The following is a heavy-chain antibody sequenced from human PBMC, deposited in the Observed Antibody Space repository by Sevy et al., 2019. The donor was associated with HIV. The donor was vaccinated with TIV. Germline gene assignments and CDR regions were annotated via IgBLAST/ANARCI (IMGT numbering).Heavy chain of an antibody. CDR1: GFTFNTYG. D-gene: IGHD2-21*02. Sequence: EGSMRLSCAASGFTFNTYGMHWVRQTPGKGLEWVAVISYDGTDTYYADSVKGRFTISKDNSKNTLSLQMNSLRVEDTAVYYCAKAAIVVVSASPNCIDSWGPGTVVTVSS. V-gene: IGHV3-30*18. J-gene: IGHJ4*02. CDR2: ISYDGTDT. CDR3: AKAAIVVVSASPNCIDS.